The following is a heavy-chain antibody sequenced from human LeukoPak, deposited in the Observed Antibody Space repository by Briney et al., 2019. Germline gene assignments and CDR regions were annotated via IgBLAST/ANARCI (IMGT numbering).Heavy chain of an antibody. CDR1: GGSISSGSYY. J-gene: IGHJ6*03. CDR2: IYTSGST. Sequence: PSQTLSLTCTVSGGSISSGSYYWSWIRQPAGKGLEWIGRIYTSGSTNYNPSLKSRVTISVDTSKNQFSLKLSSVTAADTAVYYCARSTVGYYYYYMDVWGKGTMVTVSS. V-gene: IGHV4-61*02. CDR3: ARSTVGYYYYYMDV. D-gene: IGHD4-17*01.